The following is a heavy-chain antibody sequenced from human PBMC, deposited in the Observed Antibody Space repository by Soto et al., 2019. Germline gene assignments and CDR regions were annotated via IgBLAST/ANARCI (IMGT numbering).Heavy chain of an antibody. V-gene: IGHV4-39*01. Sequence: SETLSLTCTVSGGSISSSSYYWGWIRQPPGKGLEWIGSIYYSGSTYYNPSLKSRVTISVDTSKNQFSLKLSSVTAADTAVYYCARRFQSITGTMSDYWXQGTLVTVSS. D-gene: IGHD1-20*01. CDR2: IYYSGST. J-gene: IGHJ4*02. CDR3: ARRFQSITGTMSDY. CDR1: GGSISSSSYY.